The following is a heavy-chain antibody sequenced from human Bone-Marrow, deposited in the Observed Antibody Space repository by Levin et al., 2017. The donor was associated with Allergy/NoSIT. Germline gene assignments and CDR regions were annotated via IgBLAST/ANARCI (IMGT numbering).Heavy chain of an antibody. Sequence: SETLSLTCAVSGGSMNRGSYYWSWIRQPAGKGLEWIGRIYSSGSTDYNPSLKSRVTISIDTSKNLFSLKLRSVTAADTAVYYCARDGLNMVRGVNIEEYQYYYYTDVWGKGTTVIVSS. CDR2: IYSSGST. J-gene: IGHJ6*03. D-gene: IGHD3-10*01. CDR1: GGSMNRGSYY. CDR3: ARDGLNMVRGVNIEEYQYYYYTDV. V-gene: IGHV4-61*02.